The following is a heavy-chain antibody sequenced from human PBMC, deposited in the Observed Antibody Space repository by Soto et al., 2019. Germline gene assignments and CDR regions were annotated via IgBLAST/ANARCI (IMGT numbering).Heavy chain of an antibody. Sequence: GASVMVPSEAAGCGYIQYGISWVRLAPGQGLEWMGCIGVYHGKTNYAQKLQGRVTMTTETSTSTAYIELRSLRADDTAVSYCARDPDGSGSYYPDFWG. CDR3: ARDPDGSGSYYPDF. J-gene: IGHJ4*01. D-gene: IGHD3-10*01. CDR2: IGVYHGKT. CDR1: GCGYIQYG. V-gene: IGHV1-18*01.